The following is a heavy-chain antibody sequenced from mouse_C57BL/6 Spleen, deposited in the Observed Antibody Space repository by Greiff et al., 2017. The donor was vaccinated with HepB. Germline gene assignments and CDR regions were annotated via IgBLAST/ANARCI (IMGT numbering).Heavy chain of an antibody. Sequence: VQLQQSGAELVKPGASVKISCKASGYAFSSYWMNWVKQRPGKGLEWIGQIYPGDGDTNYNGKFKGKATLTADKSSSTAYMQLSSLTSEDSAVYFCARSNYGSSYAMDYWGQGTLVTVSA. V-gene: IGHV1-80*01. CDR2: IYPGDGDT. CDR1: GYAFSSYW. D-gene: IGHD1-1*01. J-gene: IGHJ3*01. CDR3: ARSNYGSSYAMDY.